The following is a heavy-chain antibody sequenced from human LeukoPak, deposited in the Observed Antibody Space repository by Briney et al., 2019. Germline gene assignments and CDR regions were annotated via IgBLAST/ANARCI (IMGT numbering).Heavy chain of an antibody. CDR3: ARETRWGAPDDH. D-gene: IGHD1-26*01. CDR2: IYSGGTT. J-gene: IGHJ5*02. CDR1: GFSVTANY. Sequence: GGSLRLSCAVSGFSVTANYVTCVRRAPGQGLEWVSVIYSGGTTYYADSVKRRFSISRDVYKNTVYLQMNSLTSEDTAIYYCARETRWGAPDDHWGQGTLVTVSP. V-gene: IGHV3-53*05.